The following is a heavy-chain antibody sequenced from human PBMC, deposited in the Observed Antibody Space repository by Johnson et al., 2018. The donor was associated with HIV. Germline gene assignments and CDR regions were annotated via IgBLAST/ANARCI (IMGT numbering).Heavy chain of an antibody. V-gene: IGHV3-30*03. CDR1: GFIFSGFG. J-gene: IGHJ3*02. CDR2: ISYDGGNK. CDR3: AREVAGVAFDI. D-gene: IGHD6-19*01. Sequence: RLVESGGGVVQPGRSLRLSCAASGFIFSGFGLHWVRQAPGKGLEWVASISYDGGNKYYADSVRGRITISRDNYKNTLYLQMNGLRAEDTAVYYCAREVAGVAFDIWGQGTMVTVSS.